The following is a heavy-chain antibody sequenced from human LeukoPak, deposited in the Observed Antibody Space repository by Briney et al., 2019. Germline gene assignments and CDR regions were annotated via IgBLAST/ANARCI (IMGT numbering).Heavy chain of an antibody. CDR3: ARGPYRNSFDY. D-gene: IGHD4-11*01. CDR1: GASISIGFYY. V-gene: IGHV4-31*03. J-gene: IGHJ4*02. CDR2: IYYSGST. Sequence: PSQTLSLTCTVSGASISIGFYYWSWIRQHPGKGLEWIGYIYYSGSTYYNPSLKSRVTMSVDTSKNQFSLKLSSVTAADTAVHYCARGPYRNSFDYWGQGTLVTVSS.